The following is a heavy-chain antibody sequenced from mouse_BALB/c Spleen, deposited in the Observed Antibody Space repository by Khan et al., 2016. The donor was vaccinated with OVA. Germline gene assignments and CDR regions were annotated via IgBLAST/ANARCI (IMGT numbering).Heavy chain of an antibody. CDR2: ISSGGSYT. J-gene: IGHJ3*01. D-gene: IGHD1-1*01. CDR3: ARELVTTVVATPFAY. V-gene: IGHV5-9-3*01. Sequence: EVELVESGGGLVKPGGSLKLSCAASGFTFSNYAMSWVRQTPEKRLEWVATISSGGSYTYYPDSVQGRFTISRDNAKNTLYLQMSSLSSEDTAIYYCARELVTTVVATPFAYWGQGTLGTVSA. CDR1: GFTFSNYA.